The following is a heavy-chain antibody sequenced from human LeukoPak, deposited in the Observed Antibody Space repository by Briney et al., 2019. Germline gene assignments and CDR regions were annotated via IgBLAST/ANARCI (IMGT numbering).Heavy chain of an antibody. J-gene: IGHJ6*02. CDR3: VKESRTYYSYDMDV. CDR1: GFTFSSYA. V-gene: IGHV3-23*01. Sequence: PGGSLRLSCAASGFTFSSYAMSWVRQAPGKGLEWVSAISGSGGSTYYADSVRGRFTISRDNSKNTVNLQMSSLRAEDTAVYYCVKESRTYYSYDMDVWGQGTTVTVSS. CDR2: ISGSGGST.